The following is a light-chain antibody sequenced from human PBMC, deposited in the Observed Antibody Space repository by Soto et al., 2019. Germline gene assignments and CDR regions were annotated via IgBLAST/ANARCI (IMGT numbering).Light chain of an antibody. V-gene: IGLV2-8*01. CDR3: SSYAGSNIYVV. J-gene: IGLJ2*01. Sequence: QSALTQPTSASGSPGQSVTISCTGTSSDVGGYKYVAWYQQHPGKAPKLMIYEVSKRPSGVPDRFSGSRSGNTASLTVSGLHAEDEADYYCSSYAGSNIYVVFGGGTQLTVL. CDR2: EVS. CDR1: SSDVGGYKY.